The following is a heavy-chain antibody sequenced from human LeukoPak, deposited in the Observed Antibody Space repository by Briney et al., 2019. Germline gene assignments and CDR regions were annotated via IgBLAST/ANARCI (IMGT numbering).Heavy chain of an antibody. CDR1: GYTFTDYA. CDR2: INAGNGDT. V-gene: IGHV1-3*01. D-gene: IGHD5-12*01. CDR3: ARGRWVAPRQGYYLDY. J-gene: IGHJ4*02. Sequence: GASVKVSCKASGYTFTDYAMQWVRQAPGQSLEWMGWINAGNGDTKYSQMFQGRVTITRDTSASTAYMELSSLRSVDTAVYYCARGRWVAPRQGYYLDYWGQGTLVTVSS.